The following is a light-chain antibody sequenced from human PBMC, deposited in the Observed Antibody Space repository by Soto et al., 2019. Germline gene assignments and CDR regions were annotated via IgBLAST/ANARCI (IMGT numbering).Light chain of an antibody. CDR1: SSDVGRYDY. V-gene: IGLV2-11*01. CDR2: DVN. CDR3: CSKAGTSTAV. J-gene: IGLJ2*01. Sequence: QSVLTQPRSVSGSPGQSVTNSCTGTSSDVGRYDYVSWYQHHPGKAPKLLIYDVNKWPSGVPDRFSGSKSGNTASLSISGLQAEDEADYYCCSKAGTSTAVFGGGTKVTVL.